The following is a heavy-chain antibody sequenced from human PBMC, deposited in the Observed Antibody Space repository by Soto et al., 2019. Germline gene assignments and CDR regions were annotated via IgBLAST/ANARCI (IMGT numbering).Heavy chain of an antibody. D-gene: IGHD3-10*01. V-gene: IGHV1-69*02. CDR1: GDTFSYYT. CDR3: AASYGSGYRAFDF. Sequence: QVQLVQSGAEVKKPGSSVKVSCKTSGDTFSYYTVNWVRQAPGLGLEWMGRINPILTLSNYAQSFRGRVSITADKSTSTAYMELSSLRSEDTAMYYCAASYGSGYRAFDFWGQGALVTVSS. J-gene: IGHJ4*02. CDR2: INPILTLS.